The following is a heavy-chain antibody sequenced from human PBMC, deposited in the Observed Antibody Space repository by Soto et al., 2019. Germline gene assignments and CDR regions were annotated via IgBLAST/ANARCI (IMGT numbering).Heavy chain of an antibody. CDR2: IYYSGST. J-gene: IGHJ6*02. V-gene: IGHV4-59*01. D-gene: IGHD3-10*01. CDR3: ARDSQSITMFRGVTQYYYYGMDA. Sequence: QVQLQESGPGLVKPSETLSLTCTVSGGSISSYYWSWIRQPPGKGLEWIGYIYYSGSTNYNPSLKSRVTISIDTSKTQFSLKLNSVTAADTAVYYCARDSQSITMFRGVTQYYYYGMDAWGQGTTVTVSS. CDR1: GGSISSYY.